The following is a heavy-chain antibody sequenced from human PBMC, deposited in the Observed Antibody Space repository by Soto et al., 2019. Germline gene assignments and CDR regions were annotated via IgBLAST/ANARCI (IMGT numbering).Heavy chain of an antibody. J-gene: IGHJ4*02. CDR3: ARLLHDSSGYYYFDY. D-gene: IGHD3-22*01. CDR1: GGSITSGSYY. V-gene: IGHV4-39*01. CDR2: IYYSGSI. Sequence: SETLSLTCTVSGGSITSGSYYWGWIRQPPGKGLEWIASIYYSGSIYYNPSPKSRVTMSADTSKNQFSLNMNSATAADTAVYYCARLLHDSSGYYYFDYWGQGTLVTVSS.